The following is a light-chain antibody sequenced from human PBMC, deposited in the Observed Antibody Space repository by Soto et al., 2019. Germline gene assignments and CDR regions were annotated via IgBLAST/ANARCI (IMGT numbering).Light chain of an antibody. Sequence: EIVMTQSPATLSVSPGERVTLSCRASQSVSGNLAWYQQKPGQAPRLLIYGASSRSTGIPAMFSGSGSRTDFTLTISSLQSEDFAVYYCQQYNNWLFTFGGGTRVEIK. CDR3: QQYNNWLFT. CDR2: GAS. V-gene: IGKV3-15*01. CDR1: QSVSGN. J-gene: IGKJ4*01.